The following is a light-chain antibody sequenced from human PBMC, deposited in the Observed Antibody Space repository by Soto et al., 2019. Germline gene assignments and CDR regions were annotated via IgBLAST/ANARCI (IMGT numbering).Light chain of an antibody. Sequence: DIQMTQSPTSLSASVGDRVTITCRARQGIRNYVAWYQQIPGKAPKVLMYAASTLQSGVPSRFSGSGSGTEFTLTINGLQPEDFATYSFQKYSSVPVFGPGTKVEIK. CDR2: AAS. V-gene: IGKV1-27*01. J-gene: IGKJ3*01. CDR3: QKYSSVPV. CDR1: QGIRNY.